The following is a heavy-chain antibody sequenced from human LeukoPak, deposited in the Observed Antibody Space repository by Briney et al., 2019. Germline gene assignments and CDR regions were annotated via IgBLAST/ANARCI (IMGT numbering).Heavy chain of an antibody. V-gene: IGHV3-30-3*01. CDR2: ISYDGSNK. CDR1: GFTVSSNY. CDR3: AREDYGDPNYYYGMDV. J-gene: IGHJ6*02. D-gene: IGHD4-17*01. Sequence: GSLRLSCAASGFTVSSNYMSWVRQAPGKGLEWVAVISYDGSNKYYADSVKGRFTISRDNSKNTLYLQMNSLRAEDTAVYYCAREDYGDPNYYYGMDVWGQGTTVTVSS.